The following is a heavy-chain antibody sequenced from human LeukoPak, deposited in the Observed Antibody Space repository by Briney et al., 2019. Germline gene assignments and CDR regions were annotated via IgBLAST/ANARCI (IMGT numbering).Heavy chain of an antibody. CDR2: FDPEDGET. Sequence: ASVKVSCKASGYTFTGYYMHWVRQAPGQGLEWMGGFDPEDGETIYAQKFQGRVTMTEDTSTDTAYMELSSLRSEDTAVYYCATDENLDYWGQGTLVTVSS. CDR1: GYTFTGYY. CDR3: ATDENLDY. V-gene: IGHV1-24*01. J-gene: IGHJ4*02.